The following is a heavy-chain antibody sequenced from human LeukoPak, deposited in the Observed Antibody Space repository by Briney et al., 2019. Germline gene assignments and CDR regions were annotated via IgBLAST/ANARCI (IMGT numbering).Heavy chain of an antibody. Sequence: GASVKVSCKASGYTFTSYYMHWVRQAPGQGLEWMGIINPSGGGTSYAQKFQGRVTMTRDMSTSTVYMELSSLRSEDTAVYYCARSWEPAAGFDPWGQGTLVTVSS. CDR1: GYTFTSYY. CDR3: ARSWEPAAGFDP. D-gene: IGHD2-2*01. J-gene: IGHJ5*02. CDR2: INPSGGGT. V-gene: IGHV1-46*01.